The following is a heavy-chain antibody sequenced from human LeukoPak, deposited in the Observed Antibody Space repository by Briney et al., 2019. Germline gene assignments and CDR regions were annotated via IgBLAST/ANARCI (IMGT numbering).Heavy chain of an antibody. V-gene: IGHV4-38-2*01. CDR3: ARLYGPIESPFDY. CDR1: GYSLSSGYY. Sequence: SETLSLTCAVSGYSLSSGYYWGWIRPPPGKGLEWIGSFYHSGSTYYNPSLKSRVTISVDTSKNQFSLKLSSVTAADTAVYYCARLYGPIESPFDYWGQGTLVTVSS. J-gene: IGHJ4*02. CDR2: FYHSGST. D-gene: IGHD2-8*01.